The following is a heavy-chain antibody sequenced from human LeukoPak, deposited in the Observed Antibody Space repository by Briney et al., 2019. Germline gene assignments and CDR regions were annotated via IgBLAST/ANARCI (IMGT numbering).Heavy chain of an antibody. J-gene: IGHJ2*01. D-gene: IGHD3-22*01. CDR3: ARGMYDSSGYYYWYFDL. CDR2: IYYSGST. V-gene: IGHV4-59*01. CDR1: GGSIGSYY. Sequence: SETLSLTCTVSGGSIGSYYWSWIRQPPGKGLEWIGYIYYSGSTNYNPSLKSRVTISVDTSKNQFSLKLSSVTAADTAVYYCARGMYDSSGYYYWYFDLWGRGTLVTISS.